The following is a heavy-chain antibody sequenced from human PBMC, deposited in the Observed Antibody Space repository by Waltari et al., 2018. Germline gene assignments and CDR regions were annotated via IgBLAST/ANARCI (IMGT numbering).Heavy chain of an antibody. D-gene: IGHD5-12*01. CDR1: GGSITTSRHY. V-gene: IGHV4-39*01. J-gene: IGHJ3*01. CDR3: ATYIGASVGTAAFDV. CDR2: FPYNGPT. Sequence: QLQLQESGPGLVKPSETLSLTCSVSGGSITTSRHYWGWFRQPPGQGLEWIGTFPYNGPTYPSPALNSRVTMSRDTSKNQLSLTLDSMTAADTAVYYCATYIGASVGTAAFDVWGQGTMVTVSS.